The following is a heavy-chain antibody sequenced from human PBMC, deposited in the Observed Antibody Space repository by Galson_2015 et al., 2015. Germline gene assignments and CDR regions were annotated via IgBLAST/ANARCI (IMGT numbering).Heavy chain of an antibody. CDR1: GFTFSSYW. V-gene: IGHV3-74*01. Sequence: SLRLSCAASGFTFSSYWMHWVRQAPGKGLVWVSRINSDGSSTSYADSAKGRFTISRDNSKNTLYLQMNSLRVEDTAVYYCARDINNIVVVPAAGYYYYGMNVWGQGTTVTVSS. CDR2: INSDGSST. D-gene: IGHD2-2*01. J-gene: IGHJ6*02. CDR3: ARDINNIVVVPAAGYYYYGMNV.